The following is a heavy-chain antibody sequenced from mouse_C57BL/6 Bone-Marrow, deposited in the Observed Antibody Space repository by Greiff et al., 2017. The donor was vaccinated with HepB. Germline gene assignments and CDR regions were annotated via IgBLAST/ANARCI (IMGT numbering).Heavy chain of an antibody. V-gene: IGHV1-69*01. CDR1: GYTFTSYW. D-gene: IGHD2-2*01. Sequence: VQLQQPGAELVMPGASVKLSCKASGYTFTSYWMHWVKQRPGQGLEWIGEIDPSDSYTNYNQKFKGKSTLTVDKSSSTAYMQLSSLTSEDSAVYYGARMGLRLYWYFAVWGTGTTVTVSS. J-gene: IGHJ1*03. CDR2: IDPSDSYT. CDR3: ARMGLRLYWYFAV.